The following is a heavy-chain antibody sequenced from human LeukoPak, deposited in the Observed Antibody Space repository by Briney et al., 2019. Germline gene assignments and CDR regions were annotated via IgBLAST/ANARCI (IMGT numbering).Heavy chain of an antibody. Sequence: GGSLRLSCAASGFAFGDYSMSWVRQAPGKGLEWVSVISGSGGSTYYADSVKGRFTISRDNSKNTLYLQMNSLRAEDTAVYYCAEVSRYCSGGSCYYHPFDYWGQGTLVTVSS. D-gene: IGHD2-15*01. CDR2: ISGSGGST. CDR1: GFAFGDYS. CDR3: AEVSRYCSGGSCYYHPFDY. J-gene: IGHJ4*02. V-gene: IGHV3-23*01.